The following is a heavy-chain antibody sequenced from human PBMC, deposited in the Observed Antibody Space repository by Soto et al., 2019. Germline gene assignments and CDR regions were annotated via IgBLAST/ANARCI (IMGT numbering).Heavy chain of an antibody. D-gene: IGHD2-2*01. CDR2: FDPEDGET. CDR1: GYTLTELP. Sequence: ASLKVSCKVSGYTLTELPMHWVRQAPGKGLEWMGGFDPEDGETIYAQKFQGRVTMTEDTSTDTAYMELSSLRSEDTAVYYCATLPSYCSSRQCWFDPWGQGTLVTVSS. CDR3: ATLPSYCSSRQCWFDP. V-gene: IGHV1-24*01. J-gene: IGHJ5*02.